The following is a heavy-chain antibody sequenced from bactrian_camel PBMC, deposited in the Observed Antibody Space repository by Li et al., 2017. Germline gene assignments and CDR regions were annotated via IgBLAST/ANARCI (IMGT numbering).Heavy chain of an antibody. V-gene: IGHV3S53*01. Sequence: HVQLVESGGGSAQAGGSLRLSCVVADYSKNTKCMGWFRQAPGSECELVATVSDGSAYYEDSVKGRFTISQDNAKNMVYLQMNDLKPEDTAVYYCAADRGSWSYPCRRARRTTDLAYWGQGTQVTVS. J-gene: IGHJ6*01. CDR3: AADRGSWSYPCRRARRTTDLAY. CDR1: DYSKNTKC. CDR2: VSDGSA. D-gene: IGHD6*01.